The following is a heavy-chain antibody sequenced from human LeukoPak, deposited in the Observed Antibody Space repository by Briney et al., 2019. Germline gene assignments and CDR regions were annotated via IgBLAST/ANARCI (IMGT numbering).Heavy chain of an antibody. D-gene: IGHD2-2*01. CDR1: GFTVSSNY. Sequence: GGSLRLSCAASGFTVSSNYMSWVRQAPGKGLEWVSVIYSGGSTYYADSVKGRSTISRDNSKNTLYLQMNSLRAEDTAVYYCARVVPAASDYGDLSYFDYWGQGTLVTVSS. CDR2: IYSGGST. J-gene: IGHJ4*02. V-gene: IGHV3-53*01. CDR3: ARVVPAASDYGDLSYFDY.